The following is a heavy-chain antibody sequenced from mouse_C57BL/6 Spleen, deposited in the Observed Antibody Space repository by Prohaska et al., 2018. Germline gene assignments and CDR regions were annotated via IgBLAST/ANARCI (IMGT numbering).Heavy chain of an antibody. D-gene: IGHD1-1*01. CDR1: GFTFSNYW. CDR3: TGPGSSLGD. Sequence: EVKLEESGGGLVQPGGSMKLSCVASGFTFSNYWMNWVSQSPEKGLEWVAQIRLKSDNXATHYCESMKGRFTISRDDSKSSVYLQMINLRAEDTGIYYCTGPGSSLGDWGQGTTLTVSS. V-gene: IGHV6-3*01. J-gene: IGHJ2*01. CDR2: IRLKSDNXAT.